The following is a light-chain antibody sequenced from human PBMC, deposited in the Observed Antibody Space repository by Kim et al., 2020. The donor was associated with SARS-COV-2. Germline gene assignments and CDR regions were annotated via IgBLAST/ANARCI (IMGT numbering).Light chain of an antibody. Sequence: GQWVTISYSGSSSNIARNTVNWYQQVPGTAPKLLIFNNAQWPSGVPDRFSGSKSGSSASLAINGLQSEDESDYYCAAWDDSLSGLLFGVGTQLTVL. CDR3: AAWDDSLSGLL. CDR1: SSNIARNT. V-gene: IGLV1-44*01. CDR2: NNA. J-gene: IGLJ2*01.